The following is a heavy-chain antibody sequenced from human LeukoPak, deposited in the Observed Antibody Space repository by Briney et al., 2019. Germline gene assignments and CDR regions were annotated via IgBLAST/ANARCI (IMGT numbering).Heavy chain of an antibody. CDR2: IYTSGST. D-gene: IGHD3-22*01. V-gene: IGHV4-61*02. Sequence: SETLSLTCTVSGGSISSGSYYWSWIRQPAGKGLEWIGRIYTSGSTNYNPSLKSRVTTSVDTSKNQFSLKLSSVTAADTAVYYCARVPRGGYSVTVDYWGQGTLVTVSS. J-gene: IGHJ4*02. CDR3: ARVPRGGYSVTVDY. CDR1: GGSISSGSYY.